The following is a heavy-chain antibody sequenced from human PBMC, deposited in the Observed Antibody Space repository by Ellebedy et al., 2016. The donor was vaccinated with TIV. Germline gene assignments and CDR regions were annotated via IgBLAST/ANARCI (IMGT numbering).Heavy chain of an antibody. CDR2: IYYSGST. Sequence: LRLSCTVSGGSIRSGGYYWSCIRQHPGKGLEWIGYIYYSGSTYYNPSLKSRVTISVDTSKNQFSLKLSSVTAADTAVYYCARAGVRGIAALSAFDIWGQGTMVTVSS. V-gene: IGHV4-31*03. CDR1: GGSIRSGGYY. CDR3: ARAGVRGIAALSAFDI. D-gene: IGHD6-13*01. J-gene: IGHJ3*02.